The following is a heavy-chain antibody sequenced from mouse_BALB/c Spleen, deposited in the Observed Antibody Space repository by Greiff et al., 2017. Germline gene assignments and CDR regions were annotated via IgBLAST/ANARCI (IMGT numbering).Heavy chain of an antibody. J-gene: IGHJ4*01. CDR3: ARSGYYGSSPLTGAMDY. V-gene: IGHV1-20*02. D-gene: IGHD1-1*01. Sequence: EVQLQQSGPELVKPGASVKISCKASGYSFTGYFMNWVMQSHGKSLEWIGRINPYNGDTFYNQKFKGKATLTVDKSSSTAHMELRSLASEDSAVYYCARSGYYGSSPLTGAMDYWGQGTSVTVSS. CDR1: GYSFTGYF. CDR2: INPYNGDT.